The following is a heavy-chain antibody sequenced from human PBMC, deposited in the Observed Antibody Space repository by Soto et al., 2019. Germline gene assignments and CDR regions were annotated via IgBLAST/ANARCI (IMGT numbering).Heavy chain of an antibody. V-gene: IGHV3-7*01. J-gene: IGHJ2*01. CDR2: IKQDGSEK. D-gene: IGHD3-16*02. CDR1: GFTFSSYW. Sequence: GGSLRLSCAASGFTFSSYWMSWVRQAPGKGLEWVANIKQDGSEKYYVDSVKGRFTISRDNAKNSLYLQMNSLRAEDTAVYYCARAHYDYVWGSYRPYWYFDLWGRGTLVTVS. CDR3: ARAHYDYVWGSYRPYWYFDL.